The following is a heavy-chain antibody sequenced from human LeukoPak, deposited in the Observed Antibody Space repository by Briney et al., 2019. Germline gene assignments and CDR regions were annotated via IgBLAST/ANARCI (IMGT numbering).Heavy chain of an antibody. V-gene: IGHV3-23*01. J-gene: IGHJ3*01. CDR3: ARAKIAAAGTGAFDV. CDR1: GFTFSSYA. D-gene: IGHD6-13*01. CDR2: FSATDGSA. Sequence: GGSLRLSCAASGFTFSSYAMTGVRQAPGKGLEWVSAFSATDGSAQYAESVEGRLTISRGNSKNTLFLQMNSLGAEDTAVYYCARAKIAAAGTGAFDVWGQGTLVTVSS.